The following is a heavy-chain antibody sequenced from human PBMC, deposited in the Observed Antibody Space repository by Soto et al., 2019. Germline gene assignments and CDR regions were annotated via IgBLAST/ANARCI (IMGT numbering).Heavy chain of an antibody. V-gene: IGHV3-15*01. CDR3: AKKRSDVVVVAATPYFDY. D-gene: IGHD2-15*01. J-gene: IGHJ4*02. CDR1: GFTFSNAW. CDR2: IKSKTDGGTT. Sequence: GGSLRLSCAASGFTFSNAWMSWVRQAPGKGLEWVGRIKSKTDGGTTDYAAPVKGRFTISRDDSKNTLYLQMNSLKTEDTAVYYCAKKRSDVVVVAATPYFDYWGQGTLVTVSS.